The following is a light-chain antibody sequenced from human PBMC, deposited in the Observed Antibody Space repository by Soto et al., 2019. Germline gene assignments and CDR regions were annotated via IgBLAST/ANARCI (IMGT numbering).Light chain of an antibody. CDR3: ASKTTSSTVL. V-gene: IGLV2-14*03. CDR1: SSDIGAYEH. CDR2: DVR. J-gene: IGLJ2*01. Sequence: QSALTQPSSMSESPGQSITISCTGTSSDIGAYEHVSWYQQRPGRAPKVLIYDVRIRPSEVSNRFSGSKSGDTASLTISGLQAEDEAVYYCASKTTSSTVLFGGGTKVTVL.